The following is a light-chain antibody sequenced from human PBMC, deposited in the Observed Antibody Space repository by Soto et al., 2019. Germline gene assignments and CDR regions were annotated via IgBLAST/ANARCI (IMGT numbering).Light chain of an antibody. Sequence: QSALTQPASVSGSPGQSITISCTGSSSDVGGYNYVSWYQQHPGKPPKLMIYDVSNRPSGVSDRFSGSKSGNTASLTISGLQAEDEADYYCTSYTSSSPVVFGGGTKLTVL. CDR1: SSDVGGYNY. V-gene: IGLV2-14*01. CDR3: TSYTSSSPVV. CDR2: DVS. J-gene: IGLJ2*01.